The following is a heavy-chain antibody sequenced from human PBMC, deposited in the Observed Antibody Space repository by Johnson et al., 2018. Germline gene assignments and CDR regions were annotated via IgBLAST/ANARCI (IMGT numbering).Heavy chain of an antibody. Sequence: EVQLLESGGGLVQPGGSLRLSCVVSGFTFSKYWMSWVRQAPGKGLEWVANIKQDGSDKGYVDSVKGRVSISRNKAKNSVYMQRNNLRVEDTGVYYCTAESYGFDMWGQGTLVTVSS. J-gene: IGHJ3*02. D-gene: IGHD3-16*02. V-gene: IGHV3-7*01. CDR1: GFTFSKYW. CDR3: TAESYGFDM. CDR2: IKQDGSDK.